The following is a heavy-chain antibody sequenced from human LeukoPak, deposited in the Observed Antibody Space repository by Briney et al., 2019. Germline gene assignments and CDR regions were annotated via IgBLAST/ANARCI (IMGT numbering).Heavy chain of an antibody. J-gene: IGHJ6*03. Sequence: GASVKVSCKASGYTFTSYYMHWVRQAPGQGLEWMGIINPSGGSTSYAQKFQGRVTMTRNTSISTAYMELSSLRSEDTAVYYCARGVKGVLRYFDWLHPGTLYYYYYMDVWGKGTTVTISS. CDR2: INPSGGST. V-gene: IGHV1-46*01. CDR1: GYTFTSYY. D-gene: IGHD3-9*01. CDR3: ARGVKGVLRYFDWLHPGTLYYYYYMDV.